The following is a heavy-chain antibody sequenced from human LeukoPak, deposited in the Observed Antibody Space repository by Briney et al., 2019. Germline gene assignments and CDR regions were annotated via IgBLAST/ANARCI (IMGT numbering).Heavy chain of an antibody. D-gene: IGHD3-10*01. V-gene: IGHV4-39*01. CDR1: RGYISSSPYY. J-gene: IGHJ4*02. CDR3: ARLYGSGSYLGNDY. Sequence: PSEALPLTCSVSRGYISSSPYYGGWIPQPPGKGLEWLGSIYKSGSTYYKPSLKSRVTISVDTSKNQFSLKLSSLTAADTAVYHCARLYGSGSYLGNDYWGRGTLVIVSS. CDR2: IYKSGST.